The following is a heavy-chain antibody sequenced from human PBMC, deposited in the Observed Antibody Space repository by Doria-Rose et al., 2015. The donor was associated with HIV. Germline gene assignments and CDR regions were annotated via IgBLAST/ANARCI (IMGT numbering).Heavy chain of an antibody. V-gene: IGHV2-26*01. J-gene: IGHJ4*02. CDR1: GVSFSSPGMG. CDR3: ARIKSSRWYHKYYFDF. Sequence: QITLKESGPVLVKPTETLTLTCTVSGVSFSSPGMGVSRIRQPPGKALEWLANIFSDDERSYNTSLKSRLTISRGTSKSQVVLTMTDMDPVDTATYYCARIKSSRWYHKYYFDFWGQGTLVIVSA. D-gene: IGHD6-13*01. CDR2: IFSDDER.